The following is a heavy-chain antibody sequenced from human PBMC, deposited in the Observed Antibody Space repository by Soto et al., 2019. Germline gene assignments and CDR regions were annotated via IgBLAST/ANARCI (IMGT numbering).Heavy chain of an antibody. CDR2: IFHSGTT. J-gene: IGHJ4*02. D-gene: IGHD2-2*01. V-gene: IGHV4-38-2*01. Sequence: PSETLSLTCAVSGEYISNGYYWAWIRQPPGKWLEWIGSIFHSGTTYYNPSIKSRVTIAVDTSKNQFSLKLSSVTAADSAVYYCARNWNLALVPAAYFDSWGQGTLVTVSS. CDR1: GEYISNGYY. CDR3: ARNWNLALVPAAYFDS.